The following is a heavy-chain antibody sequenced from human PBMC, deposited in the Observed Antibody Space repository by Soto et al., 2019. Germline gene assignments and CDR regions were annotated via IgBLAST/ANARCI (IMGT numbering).Heavy chain of an antibody. CDR3: ARENTVTTSVYFDY. V-gene: IGHV3-66*01. CDR1: GFTVSSNY. Sequence: PGGSLRLSCAASGFTVSSNYMSWVRQAPGKGLEWVSVIYSGGSTYYADSVKGRFTISRDNSKNTLYLQMNSLRAEDTAVYYCARENTVTTSVYFDYRGQGTLVTVSS. J-gene: IGHJ4*02. CDR2: IYSGGST. D-gene: IGHD4-17*01.